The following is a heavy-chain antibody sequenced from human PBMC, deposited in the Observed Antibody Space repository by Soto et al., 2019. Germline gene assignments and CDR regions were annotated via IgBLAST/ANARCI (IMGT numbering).Heavy chain of an antibody. V-gene: IGHV4-59*01. D-gene: IGHD5-18*01. CDR1: GESLSSYY. J-gene: IGHJ4*02. CDR3: ARVSVWWRDTAMVYVFDV. CDR2: IYNSGST. Sequence: SKTLSITCTVYGESLSSYYWSWIRQPPGKGLEWIANIYNSGSTNYNPSLKSRVTISVDTSKNQFSLRLSSLTAADTAVYYCARVSVWWRDTAMVYVFDVWGKGIWVTGSS.